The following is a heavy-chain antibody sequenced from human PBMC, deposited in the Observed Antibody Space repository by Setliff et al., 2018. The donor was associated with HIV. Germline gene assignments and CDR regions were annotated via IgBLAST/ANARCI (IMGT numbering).Heavy chain of an antibody. D-gene: IGHD2-15*01. J-gene: IGHJ3*02. Sequence: GGPVKVSFKASGYTYTNYAISWVRQAPGQGLEWMGYVSAYNANTNYAQNFRGRVTMTTDTSTTTVSMELRSLRADDTALYYCASHYTGCWPLEVFDIWGQGTMVTVSS. V-gene: IGHV1-18*01. CDR2: VSAYNANT. CDR3: ASHYTGCWPLEVFDI. CDR1: GYTYTNYA.